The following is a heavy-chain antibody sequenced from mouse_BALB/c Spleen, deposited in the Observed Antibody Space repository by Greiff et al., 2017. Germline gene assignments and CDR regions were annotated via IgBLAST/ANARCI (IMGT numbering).Heavy chain of an antibody. D-gene: IGHD3-1*01. CDR3: ARADRAAWCAY. Sequence: VQLQQFGPELVTPGALAKIFCKASGYSFTGYYMHWVKQSHVKSLEWIGRINPYNGATSYNQNFKDKASLTVDKSSSTDYMELHSLTSEDSAVYDCARADRAAWCAYWGEGTRVTVSA. CDR2: INPYNGAT. J-gene: IGHJ3*01. V-gene: IGHV1-31*01. CDR1: GYSFTGYY.